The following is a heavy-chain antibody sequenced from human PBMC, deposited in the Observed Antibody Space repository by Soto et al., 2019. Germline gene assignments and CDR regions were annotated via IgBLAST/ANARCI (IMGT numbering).Heavy chain of an antibody. CDR3: AREGKRGYSYGADH. Sequence: GGSLRLSCAASGFTFSDYYMSWIRQAPGKGLEWISCISSSGSTVYYAESVKGRFTISRDNAKNSLYLQWNTLRAEDTAVYYCAREGKRGYSYGADHWGQGTLVTV. V-gene: IGHV3-11*01. D-gene: IGHD5-18*01. J-gene: IGHJ4*02. CDR2: ISSSGSTV. CDR1: GFTFSDYY.